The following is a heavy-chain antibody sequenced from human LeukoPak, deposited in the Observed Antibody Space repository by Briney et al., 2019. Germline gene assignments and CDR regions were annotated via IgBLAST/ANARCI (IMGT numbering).Heavy chain of an antibody. D-gene: IGHD1-26*01. J-gene: IGHJ4*02. Sequence: SETLSLTCTVSGGSISSNYWSWIRQPPGKGLEWIGYIYYRGRTNYNPSLKSRVTISVDTSKSQFSLKLSSVTAADTAAYYCARSVGSGNYFDYWGQGTLVTVSS. CDR3: ARSVGSGNYFDY. CDR2: IYYRGRT. V-gene: IGHV4-59*01. CDR1: GGSISSNY.